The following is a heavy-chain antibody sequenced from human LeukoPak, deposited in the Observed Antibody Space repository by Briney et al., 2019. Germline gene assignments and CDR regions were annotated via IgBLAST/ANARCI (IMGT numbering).Heavy chain of an antibody. CDR3: ASEVSVGATPFDY. CDR1: GFTVSSNY. V-gene: IGHV3-66*01. Sequence: GGSLRLSCAASGFTVSSNYMSWVRQAPGKGLEWVSVIYSGGSTYYADSVKGRFTISRDNSKNTLYLQMNSLRAEDTAVYYCASEVSVGATPFDYWGQGTLVTVSS. CDR2: IYSGGST. D-gene: IGHD1-26*01. J-gene: IGHJ4*02.